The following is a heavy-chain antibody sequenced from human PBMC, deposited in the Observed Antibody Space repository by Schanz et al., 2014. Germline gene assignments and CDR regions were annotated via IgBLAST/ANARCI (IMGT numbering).Heavy chain of an antibody. CDR3: AKDPSHGGYDYYVDY. V-gene: IGHV3-64*04. Sequence: VQLVESGGYLVQPGGSLRLSCSASGFTFSSYAMHWVRQASGKGLEYVSAITRSGGGTYYSDSVKGRFTISRDNSKNTLYLQMNSLRAEDTAVYYCAKDPSHGGYDYYVDYWGQGTLXTVSS. J-gene: IGHJ4*02. D-gene: IGHD5-12*01. CDR2: ITRSGGGT. CDR1: GFTFSSYA.